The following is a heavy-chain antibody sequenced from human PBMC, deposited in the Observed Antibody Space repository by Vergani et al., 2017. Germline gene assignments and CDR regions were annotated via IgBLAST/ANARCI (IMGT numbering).Heavy chain of an antibody. V-gene: IGHV1-3*01. J-gene: IGHJ3*02. CDR2: INAGNGNT. CDR1: GYTFTSYA. CDR3: AREGVGATNDAFDI. D-gene: IGHD1-26*01. Sequence: QVQLVQSGAEVKKPGASVKVSCKASGYTFTSYAMHWVRQAPGQRLEWMGWINAGNGNTKYSQKFQGRVTITRDTSASTAYMELSSLRSEDTAVYYCAREGVGATNDAFDIWGQGTLVTVSS.